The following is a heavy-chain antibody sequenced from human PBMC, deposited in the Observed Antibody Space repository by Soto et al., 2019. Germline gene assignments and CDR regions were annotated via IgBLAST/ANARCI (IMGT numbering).Heavy chain of an antibody. Sequence: EVQLVESGGSLVQPGGSLRLSCAASGFTFSAYWMNWVRQAPGKGLEWVANIKEDGSEKQYVDSVKGRFTISRANTKNLVYLQLNSLRVEDTAMFYCTKPPPRAVTPGDSWGQGTLVTVSS. J-gene: IGHJ4*02. D-gene: IGHD4-17*01. CDR2: IKEDGSEK. V-gene: IGHV3-7*01. CDR3: TKPPPRAVTPGDS. CDR1: GFTFSAYW.